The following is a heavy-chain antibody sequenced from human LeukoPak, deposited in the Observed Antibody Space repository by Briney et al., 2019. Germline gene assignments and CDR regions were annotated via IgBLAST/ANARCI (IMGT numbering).Heavy chain of an antibody. CDR2: IHFDGSNE. Sequence: PGGSLRLSCVASGFTFRSYGIHWVRQAPGKGLEWVTFIHFDGSNEYYADFVKGRFTISRDNSKNTVYLQMNSLRAEDTAVYYCAKDGIMHSNGPPEFDPWGQGTLVSVT. CDR1: GFTFRSYG. J-gene: IGHJ5*02. D-gene: IGHD3-16*01. CDR3: AKDGIMHSNGPPEFDP. V-gene: IGHV3-30*02.